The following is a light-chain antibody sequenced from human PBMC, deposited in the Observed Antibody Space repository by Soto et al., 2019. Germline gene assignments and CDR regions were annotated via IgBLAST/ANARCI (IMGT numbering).Light chain of an antibody. Sequence: IQMTQSPSSLSASVEDRFTITCLASQGIRNELSWFQQRPGNAPTLLISAASRLQSGVPSRFSGRGSGTDFTLTISSLQPEDFATYYCLQDYDYPRTFGQGTKVDIK. CDR1: QGIRNE. CDR3: LQDYDYPRT. CDR2: AAS. J-gene: IGKJ1*01. V-gene: IGKV1-6*01.